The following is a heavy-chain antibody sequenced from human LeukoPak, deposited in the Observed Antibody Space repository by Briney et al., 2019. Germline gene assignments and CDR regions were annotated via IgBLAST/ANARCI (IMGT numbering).Heavy chain of an antibody. CDR2: IIPIFGTA. V-gene: IGHV1-69*06. J-gene: IGHJ4*02. CDR3: ARVNGYCSSISCFLDY. Sequence: VASVKVSCKTSGGTFSSHVISWVRQAPGQGLEWMGGIIPIFGTANYAQKFQGRVTITADKFTNKVYMELSSLRSDDTAIYFCARVNGYCSSISCFLDYRGQGTLVTVSS. CDR1: GGTFSSHV. D-gene: IGHD2-2*01.